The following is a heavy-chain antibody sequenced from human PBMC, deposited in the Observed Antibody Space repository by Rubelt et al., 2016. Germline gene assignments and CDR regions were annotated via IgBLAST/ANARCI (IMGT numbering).Heavy chain of an antibody. D-gene: IGHD3-3*01. V-gene: IGHV4-39*07. Sequence: QLQLQDSGPGLVKPSETLSLTCSVSVGSISRGTYYWGWIRPPPGKGLEWLGTLYYSGCTYYNPSLQRRVPISVAQYKNPFSLKRGSWTAADTAVYYGTREYDCWSHYSSYGMDVWGQGTTVTVSS. J-gene: IGHJ6*02. CDR1: VGSISRGTYY. CDR3: TREYDCWSHYSSYGMDV. CDR2: LYYSGCT.